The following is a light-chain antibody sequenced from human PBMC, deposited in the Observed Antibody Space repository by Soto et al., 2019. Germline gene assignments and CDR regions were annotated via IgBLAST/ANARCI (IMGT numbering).Light chain of an antibody. CDR3: YQYGNTPPT. CDR2: GAS. J-gene: IGKJ5*01. Sequence: IVVTQSPGPLSLSPGARAPLSGSASQSVTNSQFAWFRQKPGQAPRLLIWGASNRATGTPDRFSGSASGTDFTPTISRLPAEDSVVFYCYQYGNTPPTFGQGTRL. V-gene: IGKV3-20*01. CDR1: QSVTNSQ.